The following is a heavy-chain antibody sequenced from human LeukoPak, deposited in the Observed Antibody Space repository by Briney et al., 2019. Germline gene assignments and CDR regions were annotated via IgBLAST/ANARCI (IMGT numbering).Heavy chain of an antibody. V-gene: IGHV3-30*18. CDR1: GFTFSTYG. D-gene: IGHD4-23*01. J-gene: IGHJ5*02. Sequence: GGSLRLSCAASGFTFSTYGMHWVRQAPGKGLEWVAVISYDGSNSYYADSVKGRFTISRDNSKNTLYLQVNSLRAEDTAVYYCAKGYGLRLVTNWFDPWGQGTLVTVSS. CDR3: AKGYGLRLVTNWFDP. CDR2: ISYDGSNS.